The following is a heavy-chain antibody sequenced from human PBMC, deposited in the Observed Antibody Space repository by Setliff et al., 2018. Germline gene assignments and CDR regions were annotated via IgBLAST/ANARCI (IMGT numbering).Heavy chain of an antibody. J-gene: IGHJ4*02. CDR2: IYYRGDT. D-gene: IGHD1-1*01. V-gene: IGHV4-39*01. CDR1: GASLSSGTYY. Sequence: SETLSLTCTVSGASLSSGTYYWGWIRQPPGKGLEWIGRIYYRGDTYYNASLKSRLTISVDTSKNQFSLKLRSVTAADTAVYYCARTGTYRYFDYWGQEALVTVSS. CDR3: ARTGTYRYFDY.